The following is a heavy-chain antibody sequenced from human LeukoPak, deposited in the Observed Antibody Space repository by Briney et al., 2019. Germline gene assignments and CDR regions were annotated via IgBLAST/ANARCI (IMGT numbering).Heavy chain of an antibody. Sequence: GGSLRLSCAASGFTFSSYAMSWVRQAPGRGLEWVSAISGSGGSTYYADSVKGRFTISRDNSKNTLYLQMNSLRAEDTAVYYCAKDSDILTGYEFDYWGQGTLVTVSS. CDR2: ISGSGGST. J-gene: IGHJ4*02. CDR3: AKDSDILTGYEFDY. CDR1: GFTFSSYA. V-gene: IGHV3-23*01. D-gene: IGHD3-9*01.